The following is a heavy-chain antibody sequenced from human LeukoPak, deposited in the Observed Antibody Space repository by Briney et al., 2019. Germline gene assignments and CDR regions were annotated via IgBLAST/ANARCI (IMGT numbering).Heavy chain of an antibody. CDR1: GGSISSYY. J-gene: IGHJ3*02. Sequence: SETLSLTCTVSGGSISSYYWSWIRQPPGKGLEWIGCIYYSGSTNYNPSLKSRVTISVDTSKNQFPLKLSSVTAADTAVYYCARTFRRDAFDIWGQGTMVIVSS. CDR3: ARTFRRDAFDI. D-gene: IGHD3-16*01. CDR2: IYYSGST. V-gene: IGHV4-59*01.